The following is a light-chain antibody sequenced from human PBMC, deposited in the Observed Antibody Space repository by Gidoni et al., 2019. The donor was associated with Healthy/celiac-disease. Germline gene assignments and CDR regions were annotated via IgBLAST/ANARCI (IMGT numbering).Light chain of an antibody. CDR1: PNISSW. CDR3: QQYNSYSLT. J-gene: IGKJ4*01. CDR2: KAS. Sequence: DIQMTHSPSTRSAPVGDTVTITCRTSPNISSWLAWYQQKPGKAPKLLIYKASSLESGVPSRFSGSGSGTEFTLTISSLQPDDFATYYCQQYNSYSLTFGGGTKVEIK. V-gene: IGKV1-5*03.